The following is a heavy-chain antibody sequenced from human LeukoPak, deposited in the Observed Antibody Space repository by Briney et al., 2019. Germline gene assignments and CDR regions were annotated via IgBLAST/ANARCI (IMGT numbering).Heavy chain of an antibody. D-gene: IGHD6-19*01. CDR1: GFTFSSYS. Sequence: GGSLRLSCAASGFTFSSYSMNWVRQAPGKGLEWVSYISSSSSTIYYADSVKGRFTISRDNAKNSLYLQMNSLRAEDTAVYYCAREWIAVAGPFDYWGQGTLVTVSS. V-gene: IGHV3-48*04. CDR2: ISSSSSTI. CDR3: AREWIAVAGPFDY. J-gene: IGHJ4*02.